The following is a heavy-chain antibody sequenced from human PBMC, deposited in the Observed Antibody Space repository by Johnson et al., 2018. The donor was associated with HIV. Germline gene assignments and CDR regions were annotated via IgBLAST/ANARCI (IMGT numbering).Heavy chain of an antibody. Sequence: QVQLVESGGGVVQPGRSLRLSCAASGFTFSNYALHWVRQAPGKGLQWLTVISYDGYNKYYADSVKGRFTISRDNSNNTLYLQMNSLRAEDTAVYYCAKRFGYDNRGDQFDIWGQGTMVTVSS. V-gene: IGHV3-30-3*02. CDR1: GFTFSNYA. CDR2: ISYDGYNK. D-gene: IGHD3-22*01. J-gene: IGHJ3*02. CDR3: AKRFGYDNRGDQFDI.